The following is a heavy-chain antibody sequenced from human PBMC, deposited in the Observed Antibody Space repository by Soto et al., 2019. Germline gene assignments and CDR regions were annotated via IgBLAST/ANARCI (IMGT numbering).Heavy chain of an antibody. Sequence: GESLNISCKASGYSFSNYWINWVRQMPGKGLEWMGRIDPSDSYTNYSPAFQGHITISADKSISTAYLQWSSLQASDTAMYFCARQGSGTYLHSLDYWAQGTLVTVSS. J-gene: IGHJ4*02. D-gene: IGHD3-10*01. CDR1: GYSFSNYW. CDR3: ARQGSGTYLHSLDY. V-gene: IGHV5-10-1*01. CDR2: IDPSDSYT.